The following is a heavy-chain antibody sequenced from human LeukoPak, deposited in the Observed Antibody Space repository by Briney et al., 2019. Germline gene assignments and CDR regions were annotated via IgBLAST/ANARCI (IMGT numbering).Heavy chain of an antibody. CDR1: GGSISSGGYY. J-gene: IGHJ5*02. Sequence: SSETLSLTCTVSGGSISSGGYYWSWIRQHPGKGLEWIGYIYYSGSTYYNPSLKSRVTISVDTSKNQFSLKLSSVTAADTAVYYCARDPNGLNWFDPWGQGTLVTVSS. CDR3: ARDPNGLNWFDP. D-gene: IGHD4/OR15-4a*01. V-gene: IGHV4-31*03. CDR2: IYYSGST.